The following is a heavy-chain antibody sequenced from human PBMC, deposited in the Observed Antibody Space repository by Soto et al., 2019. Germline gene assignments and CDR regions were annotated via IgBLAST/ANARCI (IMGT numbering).Heavy chain of an antibody. CDR3: AKGGSSYYFDY. J-gene: IGHJ4*02. D-gene: IGHD2-15*01. V-gene: IGHV3-23*01. CDR2: ISTSGGST. CDR1: GFTFSSYA. Sequence: EVQLLESGGGLVQPGGSLRLSCAASGFTFSSYAMSWVRQARGKGLEWVSVISTSGGSTYYADSVKGRFTISRDNSKNTLYLQMNSLRAEDTAVYYCAKGGSSYYFDYWGQGTLVTVSS.